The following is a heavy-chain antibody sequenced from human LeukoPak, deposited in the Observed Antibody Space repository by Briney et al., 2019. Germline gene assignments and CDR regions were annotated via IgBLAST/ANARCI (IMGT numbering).Heavy chain of an antibody. CDR2: ISSSGSTI. CDR1: GFTFSSYE. CDR3: AREGGSIRYFDY. Sequence: GGSLRLSRAASGFTFSSYEMNWVRQAPGKGLEWVSYISSSGSTIYYADSVKGRFTISRDNAKNSLYLQMNSLRAEDTAVYYCAREGGSIRYFDYWGQGTLVTVSS. V-gene: IGHV3-48*03. D-gene: IGHD1-26*01. J-gene: IGHJ4*02.